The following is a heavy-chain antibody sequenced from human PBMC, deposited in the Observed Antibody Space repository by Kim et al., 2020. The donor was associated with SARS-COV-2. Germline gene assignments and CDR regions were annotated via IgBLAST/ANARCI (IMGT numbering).Heavy chain of an antibody. V-gene: IGHV7-4-1*02. J-gene: IGHJ4*02. CDR3: VRDSYGSGSDWQGDH. CDR2: VSTTTGNP. D-gene: IGHD3-10*01. CDR1: GYSFSSYV. Sequence: ASVKVSCQASGYSFSSYVINWVRQAPGQGLQWMGWVSTTTGNPTYAHGFTGRFVFFVDSSVGTAYLQINGLKAEDTARYFCVRDSYGSGSDWQGDHWGQGTLVTVSS.